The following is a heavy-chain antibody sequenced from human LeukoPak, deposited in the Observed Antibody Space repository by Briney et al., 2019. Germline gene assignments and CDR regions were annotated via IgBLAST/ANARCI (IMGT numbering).Heavy chain of an antibody. V-gene: IGHV3-53*01. CDR2: IYDGNT. J-gene: IGHJ4*02. Sequence: GGSLRLSCAVSGFIVSRNYMSWVRQAPGKGLEWVSVIYDGNTYYADSVKGRFTISRDNSKNTLYLQMNSLRAEDTAIYYCAGFVRGLPHWGQGALVTVSS. CDR1: GFIVSRNY. D-gene: IGHD3-10*01. CDR3: AGFVRGLPH.